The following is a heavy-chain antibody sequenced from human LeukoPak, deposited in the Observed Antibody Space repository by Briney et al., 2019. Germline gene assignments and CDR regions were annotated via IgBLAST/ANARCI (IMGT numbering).Heavy chain of an antibody. J-gene: IGHJ4*02. CDR3: AKDRVTVPDYPPPFDY. V-gene: IGHV3-23*01. D-gene: IGHD4-11*01. CDR1: GFTFSSYA. CDR2: ISGSGGST. Sequence: GGSLRLSCAASGFTFSSYAMSWVRQAPGKGLEWVSAISGSGGSTYYADSVKGRFTISRDNSKNTLYLQMNSLSAEDTAVYYCAKDRVTVPDYPPPFDYWGQGTLVTVSS.